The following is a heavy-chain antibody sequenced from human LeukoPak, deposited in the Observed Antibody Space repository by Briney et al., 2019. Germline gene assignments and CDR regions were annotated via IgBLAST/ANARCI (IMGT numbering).Heavy chain of an antibody. J-gene: IGHJ4*02. CDR3: AKDRSRSGVFDY. CDR2: ISFDGSNQ. D-gene: IGHD3-3*01. Sequence: GGSLRLSCAASGFTFSNNNMHWVRQAPGKGLEWVALISFDGSNQYYADSVKGRFTISRDNSKDTLFLQMNSLRAEDTAVYHCAKDRSRSGVFDYGGQGTRVTVSS. V-gene: IGHV3-30*18. CDR1: GFTFSNNN.